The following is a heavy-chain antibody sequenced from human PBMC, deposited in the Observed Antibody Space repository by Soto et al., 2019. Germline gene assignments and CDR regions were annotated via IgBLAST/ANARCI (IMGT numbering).Heavy chain of an antibody. V-gene: IGHV1-58*01. CDR1: GFTFTSSA. CDR2: IVVGSGNT. Sequence: GASVKVSCKASGFTFTSSAVQWVRQARGRRLEWIGWIVVGSGNTNYAQKFQERVTITRDMSTSTAYMELSSLRSEDTAVYYCAAVPHITPPGYWGQGTLVTVSS. J-gene: IGHJ4*02. CDR3: AAVPHITPPGY. D-gene: IGHD3-3*01.